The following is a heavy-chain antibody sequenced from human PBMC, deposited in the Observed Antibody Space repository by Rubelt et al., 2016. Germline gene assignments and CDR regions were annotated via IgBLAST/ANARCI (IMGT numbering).Heavy chain of an antibody. Sequence: PGEGLEWVSAISGSGGSTYYADSVKGRFTISRDNAKNSVFLQMNTLRAEDTAVYFCASFETGEYVTAIGDYWGQGTLVAVSS. CDR2: ISGSGGST. V-gene: IGHV3-23*01. D-gene: IGHD2/OR15-2a*01. CDR3: ASFETGEYVTAIGDY. J-gene: IGHJ4*02.